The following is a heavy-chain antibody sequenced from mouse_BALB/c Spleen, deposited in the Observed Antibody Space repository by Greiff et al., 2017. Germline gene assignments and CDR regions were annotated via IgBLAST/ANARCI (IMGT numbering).Heavy chain of an antibody. J-gene: IGHJ2*01. D-gene: IGHD1-1*01. Sequence: VQLKESGGGLVQPGGSRKLSCAASGFTFSSFGMHWVRQAPEKGLEWVAYISSGSSTIYYADTVKGRFTISRDNPKNTLFLQMTSLRSEDTAMYYCARSVQVWYYFDYWGQGTTLTVSS. CDR2: ISSGSSTI. CDR1: GFTFSSFG. CDR3: ARSVQVWYYFDY. V-gene: IGHV5-17*02.